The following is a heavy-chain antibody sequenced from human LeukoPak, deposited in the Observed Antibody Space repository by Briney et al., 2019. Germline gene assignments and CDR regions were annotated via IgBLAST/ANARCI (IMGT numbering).Heavy chain of an antibody. V-gene: IGHV4-39*01. Sequence: PSETLSLTCTVSGGSISSSSYYWGWIRQPPGKGLEWIGSIYYSGSTYCNPSLKSRVTISVDTSKNQFSLKLSSVTAADTAVYYCARLDYGDESYFDYWGQGTLVTVSS. CDR2: IYYSGST. D-gene: IGHD4-17*01. J-gene: IGHJ4*02. CDR1: GGSISSSSYY. CDR3: ARLDYGDESYFDY.